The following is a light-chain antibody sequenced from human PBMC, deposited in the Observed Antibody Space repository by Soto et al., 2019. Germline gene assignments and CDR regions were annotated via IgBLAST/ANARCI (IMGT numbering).Light chain of an antibody. Sequence: QSVLTQPPSVSGSPGQSVTISCTGTSTDFVSYNRVSWYQQPPGTAPKLMIYEVSKRPPGVPDRFSGPKSGNTASLTISGLQAADEADYYCSLYTSENAYVFGTGTKVTVL. CDR2: EVS. J-gene: IGLJ1*01. V-gene: IGLV2-18*01. CDR1: STDFVSYNR. CDR3: SLYTSENAYV.